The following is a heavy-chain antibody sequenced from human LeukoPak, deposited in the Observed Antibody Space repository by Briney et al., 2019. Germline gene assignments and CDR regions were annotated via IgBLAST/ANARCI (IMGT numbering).Heavy chain of an antibody. J-gene: IGHJ4*02. CDR2: ISSSGSTI. V-gene: IGHV3-48*03. CDR1: GFTFSSYE. D-gene: IGHD3-22*01. Sequence: GGSLRLSCAASGFTFSSYEMNWVRQAPGKGLEWVSYISSSGSTIYYAASVKGRFTISRDNAKNSLYLQMNSLRAEDTAVYYCARDYYDSSGYPKVSFDYWGQGTLVTVSS. CDR3: ARDYYDSSGYPKVSFDY.